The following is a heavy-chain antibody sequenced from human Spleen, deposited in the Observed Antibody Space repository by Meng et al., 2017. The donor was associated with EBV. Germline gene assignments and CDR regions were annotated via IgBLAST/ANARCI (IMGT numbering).Heavy chain of an antibody. CDR1: GYTFTSYG. J-gene: IGHJ4*02. Sequence: VHLVQSGAEVKKPGASVKVSCKASGYTFTSYGISWVRQAPGQGLEWMGSISASAYGGGTKYAQKFQGRVTMTADTSTATAYMELRSLTYDDTAVYYCARTNALDSWGQGTLVTVSS. CDR2: ISASAYGGGT. CDR3: ARTNALDS. V-gene: IGHV1-18*01.